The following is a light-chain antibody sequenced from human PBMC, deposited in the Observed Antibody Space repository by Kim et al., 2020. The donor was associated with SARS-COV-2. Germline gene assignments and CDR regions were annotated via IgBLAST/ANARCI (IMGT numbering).Light chain of an antibody. V-gene: IGKV2-28*01. CDR1: QSLLHSNGYNY. Sequence: DIVMTQSPLSLPVTPGEPASIYCRSSQSLLHSNGYNYLDWYLQKPGQSPQLLIYLGSNRASGVPDRFSGSGSGTDFTLKISRVEAEDVGVYYCMQALQTPTFGQGTKLEI. CDR3: MQALQTPT. J-gene: IGKJ2*01. CDR2: LGS.